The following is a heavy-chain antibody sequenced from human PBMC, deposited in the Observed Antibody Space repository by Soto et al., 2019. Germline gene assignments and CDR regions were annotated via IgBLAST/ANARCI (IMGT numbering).Heavy chain of an antibody. D-gene: IGHD6-13*01. CDR1: GYTFTGYY. CDR3: ARDRLGIAAADSFSYYYYGMDV. Sequence: ASVKVSCKASGYTFTGYYMHWVRQAPGQGLEWMGWINPNSGGTNYAQKFQGWVTMTRDTSISTAYMELSRLRSDDTAVYYCARDRLGIAAADSFSYYYYGMDVWGQGTTVTVS. CDR2: INPNSGGT. V-gene: IGHV1-2*04. J-gene: IGHJ6*02.